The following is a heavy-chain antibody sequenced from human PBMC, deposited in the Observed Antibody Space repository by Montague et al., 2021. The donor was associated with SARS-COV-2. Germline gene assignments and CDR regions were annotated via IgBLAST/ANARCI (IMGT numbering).Heavy chain of an antibody. CDR3: PRGIWFGELLTGYYYYGMDV. Sequence: CAISGDSVSSNSAAWNWIRQSPSRGLEWLGRTYYRSKWYNDYAESVKSRITINPDTSKNQFSLQLNSVTPEDTAVYYCPRGIWFGELLTGYYYYGMDVWGQGTPVTVSS. CDR2: TYYRSKWYN. D-gene: IGHD3-10*01. V-gene: IGHV6-1*01. J-gene: IGHJ6*02. CDR1: GDSVSSNSAA.